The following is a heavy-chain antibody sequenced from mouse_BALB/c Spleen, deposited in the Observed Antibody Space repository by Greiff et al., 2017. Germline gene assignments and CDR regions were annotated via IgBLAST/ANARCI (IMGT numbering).Heavy chain of an antibody. V-gene: IGHV5-6-3*01. CDR1: GFTFSSYG. J-gene: IGHJ2*01. CDR3: ARRVSYGSYYFDY. Sequence: DVKLVESGGGLVQPGGSLKLSCAASGFTFSSYGMSWVRQTPDKRLELVATINSNGGSTYYPDSVKGRFTISRDNAKNTLYLQMSSLKSEDTAMYYCARRVSYGSYYFDYWGQGTTLTVSS. D-gene: IGHD1-1*01. CDR2: INSNGGST.